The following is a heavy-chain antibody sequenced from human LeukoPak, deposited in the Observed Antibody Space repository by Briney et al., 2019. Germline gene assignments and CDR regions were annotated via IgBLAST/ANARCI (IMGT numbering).Heavy chain of an antibody. CDR2: IYTSGST. J-gene: IGHJ4*02. V-gene: IGHV4-4*09. Sequence: SETLSLTRTVSGGSISSYYWSWIRQPPGKGLEWIGYIYTSGSTNYNPSLKSRVTISVDTSKNQFSLKLSSVTAADTAVYYCARFSSSWYYFDYWGQGTLVTVSS. CDR1: GGSISSYY. D-gene: IGHD6-13*01. CDR3: ARFSSSWYYFDY.